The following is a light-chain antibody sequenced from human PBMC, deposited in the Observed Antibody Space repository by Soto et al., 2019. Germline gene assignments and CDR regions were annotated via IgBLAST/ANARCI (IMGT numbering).Light chain of an antibody. V-gene: IGKV1-6*01. CDR2: GAS. J-gene: IGKJ2*01. Sequence: AIQMTQFPSSLPASVGDRVTITCRASQGIRNDLGWYQQKSGKAPKLLIFGASTLQSGVPSRFSGSGSGTDFTLTISSLQPEDFATYYCLHDYNYPYTFGQGTKVDI. CDR3: LHDYNYPYT. CDR1: QGIRND.